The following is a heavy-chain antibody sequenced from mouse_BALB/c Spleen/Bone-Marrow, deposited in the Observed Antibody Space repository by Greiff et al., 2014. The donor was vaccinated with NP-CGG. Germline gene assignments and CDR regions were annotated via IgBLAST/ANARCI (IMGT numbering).Heavy chain of an antibody. J-gene: IGHJ3*01. V-gene: IGHV14-3*02. CDR3: ATYYYGSSWGFAY. CDR2: IDPANGNT. Sequence: EVQLQQSGAELVKPGASVKLSCTASGFNIKDTYMHWVKQGPEQGLEWIGRIDPANGNTKYDPKFQGKATITADTSSNTAYLQLSSLTSEDTAVYCCATYYYGSSWGFAYWGQGTLVTVSA. CDR1: GFNIKDTY. D-gene: IGHD1-1*01.